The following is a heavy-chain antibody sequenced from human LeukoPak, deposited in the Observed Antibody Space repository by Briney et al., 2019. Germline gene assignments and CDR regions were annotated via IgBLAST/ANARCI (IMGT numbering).Heavy chain of an antibody. CDR2: NYCSGSY. V-gene: IGHV4-30-4*08. CDR3: ARAPYCGSTSCYIGHYYYYMDV. D-gene: IGHD2-2*02. Sequence: PSETLSLTCSVSGGSISSGDYYWSWIRPPPWEGLECIGYNYCSGSYYYNPSLKSRVTISVDTSKNQFSLKLSSVTAADTAVYYCARAPYCGSTSCYIGHYYYYMDVWGKGTTVTVSS. CDR1: GGSISSGDYY. J-gene: IGHJ6*03.